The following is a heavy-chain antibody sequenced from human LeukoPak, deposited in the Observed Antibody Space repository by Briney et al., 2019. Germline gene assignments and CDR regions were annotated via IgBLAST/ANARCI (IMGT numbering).Heavy chain of an antibody. D-gene: IGHD3-10*01. V-gene: IGHV3-30*04. J-gene: IGHJ4*02. Sequence: GRSLRLSCAASGFTFSSSAMHWVRQAPGKGLEWVAVISYDGRNKYYADSVKGRFTISRDNSKNTLYLQMNSLRAEDTAVYYCAKDLGTMVRGVTYYFDYWGQGTLVTVSS. CDR3: AKDLGTMVRGVTYYFDY. CDR1: GFTFSSSA. CDR2: ISYDGRNK.